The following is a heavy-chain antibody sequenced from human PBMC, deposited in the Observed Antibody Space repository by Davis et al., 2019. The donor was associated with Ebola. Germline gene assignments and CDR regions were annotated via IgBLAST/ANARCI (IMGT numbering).Heavy chain of an antibody. V-gene: IGHV1-18*04. Sequence: ASVKVSCKASGYTFTSYGFTWVRQAPGQRLECMGWINPYNGNTNYAQQLQGRVTLTTDTSTSTAYMELRSLRSDDTAVYYCARAGYCTNGVCYYAYYYYGMDVWGQGTTVTVSS. D-gene: IGHD2-8*01. CDR3: ARAGYCTNGVCYYAYYYYGMDV. CDR1: GYTFTSYG. J-gene: IGHJ6*02. CDR2: INPYNGNT.